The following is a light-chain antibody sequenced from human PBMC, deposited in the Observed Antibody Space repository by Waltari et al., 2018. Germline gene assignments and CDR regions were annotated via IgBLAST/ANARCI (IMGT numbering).Light chain of an antibody. Sequence: SYILTQPPSVSVAPGETARITCGGTNIGTKSVHWYQQKPGQAPVLVVFDDSDRPSGIPERFSGSNSGDTATLTISRVEAGDEAAYYCQVWDGRTDHPVVFGGGTKLAVL. J-gene: IGLJ2*01. CDR3: QVWDGRTDHPVV. CDR1: NIGTKS. CDR2: DDS. V-gene: IGLV3-21*02.